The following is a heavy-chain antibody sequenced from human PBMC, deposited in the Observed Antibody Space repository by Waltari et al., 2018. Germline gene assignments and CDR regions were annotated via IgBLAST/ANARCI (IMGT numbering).Heavy chain of an antibody. CDR2: INPNNGHI. J-gene: IGHJ6*02. CDR1: GYTFTDYY. CDR3: ARSPDYYDRNEPYGLDV. D-gene: IGHD3-9*01. V-gene: IGHV1-2*04. Sequence: QVQLVQSGAEVKRPGASVRVSCKSSGYTFTDYYLHWVRQAPGQGLEWMEWINPNNGHITVAQKFQGWVTVTREKSINKGFLEVTRLKSDDAAVYFCARSPDYYDRNEPYGLDVGGHGSTVSVS.